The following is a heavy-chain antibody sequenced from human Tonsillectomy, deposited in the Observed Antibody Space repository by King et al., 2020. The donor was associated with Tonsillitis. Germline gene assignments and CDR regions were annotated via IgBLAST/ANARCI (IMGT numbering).Heavy chain of an antibody. CDR3: AVYDILTGYFDY. V-gene: IGHV4-39*01. CDR2: IYYSGST. Sequence: LQLQESGPGLVKPSETLSLTCTVSGGSISSSSYYWGWIRQPPGKGLWWIGSIYYSGSTYYNPSLKSRVTISVDTSKNQFSLKLSSVTAADTAVYYCAVYDILTGYFDYWGQGTLVTVSS. J-gene: IGHJ4*02. D-gene: IGHD3-9*01. CDR1: GGSISSSSYY.